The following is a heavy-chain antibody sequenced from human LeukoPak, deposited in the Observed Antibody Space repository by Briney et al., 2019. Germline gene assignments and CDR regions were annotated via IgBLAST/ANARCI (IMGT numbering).Heavy chain of an antibody. CDR2: ISSSSNYI. V-gene: IGHV3-21*06. CDR1: GFTFSSYS. CDR3: ARSGTLYGDPLWAYDL. Sequence: GGSLRLSCAASGFTFSSYSMNWVRQAPGKGLEWVSYISSSSNYIHYADSVKGRFTISRDNAKNSLYLQMNSLGAEDTAVYYCARSGTLYGDPLWAYDLWGRGTLVTVSS. J-gene: IGHJ2*01. D-gene: IGHD4-17*01.